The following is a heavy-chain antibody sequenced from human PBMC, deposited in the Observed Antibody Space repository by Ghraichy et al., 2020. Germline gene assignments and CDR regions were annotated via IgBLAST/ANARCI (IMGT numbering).Heavy chain of an antibody. CDR2: ISGETITT. Sequence: GSLRLSCAASGFTFSDYSMNWVRQAPGKGLEWISYISGETITTRYADSVRGRFTISRDNAKNSLYLQMNSLRDEDTAVYYCARDRDYSFDYWGQGTLVTVSS. CDR3: ARDRDYSFDY. J-gene: IGHJ4*02. CDR1: GFTFSDYS. V-gene: IGHV3-48*02. D-gene: IGHD2-21*01.